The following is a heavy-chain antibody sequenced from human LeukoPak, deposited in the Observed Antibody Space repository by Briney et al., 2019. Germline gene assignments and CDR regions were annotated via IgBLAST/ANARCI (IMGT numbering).Heavy chain of an antibody. CDR3: AKGRHSNSAFFDY. CDR1: GFTFSSYG. J-gene: IGHJ4*02. V-gene: IGHV3-30*18. D-gene: IGHD2-2*01. CDR2: ISYDGSNK. Sequence: GRSLRLSCAASGFTFSSYGMHWARQAPGKGLEWVAVISYDGSNKYYADSVKGRFTISRDNSKTTLYLQMNSLRAEDTGVYYCAKGRHSNSAFFDYWGQGTLVTVSS.